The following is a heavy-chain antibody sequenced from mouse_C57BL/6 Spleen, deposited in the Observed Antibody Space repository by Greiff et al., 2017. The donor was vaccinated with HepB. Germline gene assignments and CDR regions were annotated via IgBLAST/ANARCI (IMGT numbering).Heavy chain of an antibody. CDR3: ARQDGSSDY. J-gene: IGHJ4*01. D-gene: IGHD2-3*01. Sequence: EVQGVQSGGDLVKPGGSLKLSCAASGFTFSSYGMSWVRQTPDKRLEWVATISSGGNYTYYPDSVKGRFTISRDNAKNTLYLQLSSLQSEDTAMYYCARQDGSSDYWGQGTSVTVSS. CDR1: GFTFSSYG. V-gene: IGHV5-6*01. CDR2: ISSGGNYT.